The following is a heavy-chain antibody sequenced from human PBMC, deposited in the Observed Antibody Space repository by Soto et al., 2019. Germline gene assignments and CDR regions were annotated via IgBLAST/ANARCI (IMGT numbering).Heavy chain of an antibody. CDR3: AKAGSGSNDR. D-gene: IGHD3-10*01. Sequence: QVNLVESGGGVAKPGGSLRLSCAASGFRFSDYYMTWIRQAPGKGLEWVSYISSSSTLTDYADSVKGRFTISRDNAKNSLFLQMESLRVEDTAIYYCAKAGSGSNDRWGQGTLVTVSS. V-gene: IGHV3-11*05. CDR1: GFRFSDYY. CDR2: ISSSSTLT. J-gene: IGHJ4*02.